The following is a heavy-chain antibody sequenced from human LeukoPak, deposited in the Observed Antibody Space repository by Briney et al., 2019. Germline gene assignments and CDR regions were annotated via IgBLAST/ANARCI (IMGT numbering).Heavy chain of an antibody. V-gene: IGHV1-69*05. CDR2: IIPIFGTA. D-gene: IGHD2-2*01. Sequence: AASVKVSCMASGGTFSSYAISWVRQAPGQGVEWMGGIIPIFGTANYAQKFQGRVTITTDESTSTAYMELSSLRSEDTAVYYCAREAQFSTSHYFDYWGQGTLVTVSS. J-gene: IGHJ4*02. CDR3: AREAQFSTSHYFDY. CDR1: GGTFSSYA.